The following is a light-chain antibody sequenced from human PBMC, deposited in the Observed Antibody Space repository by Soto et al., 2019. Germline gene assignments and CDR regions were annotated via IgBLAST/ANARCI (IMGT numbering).Light chain of an antibody. Sequence: VITQSPVTLSVSQGERATLSCRASQSVRSNLAWYQQKPGQAPRLLMYDASTRATGIPARFSGSGSGTEFTLPISSLQSEDFSVYYCQQYNYWPPWTFGQGTKV. V-gene: IGKV3-15*01. CDR3: QQYNYWPPWT. J-gene: IGKJ1*01. CDR2: DAS. CDR1: QSVRSN.